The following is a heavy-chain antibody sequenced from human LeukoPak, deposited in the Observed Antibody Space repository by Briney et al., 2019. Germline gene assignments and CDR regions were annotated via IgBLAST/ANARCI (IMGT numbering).Heavy chain of an antibody. Sequence: GSLRLSCAASGFTFSSYAMSWVRQAPGKGLEWVSAISGSGGSTYYADSVKGRFTISRDNSKNTLYLQMNSLRAEDTAVYYCAKGGSSSQGRAYYYYYMDVWGKGTTVTVSS. J-gene: IGHJ6*03. V-gene: IGHV3-23*01. CDR3: AKGGSSSQGRAYYYYYMDV. CDR1: GFTFSSYA. D-gene: IGHD6-13*01. CDR2: ISGSGGST.